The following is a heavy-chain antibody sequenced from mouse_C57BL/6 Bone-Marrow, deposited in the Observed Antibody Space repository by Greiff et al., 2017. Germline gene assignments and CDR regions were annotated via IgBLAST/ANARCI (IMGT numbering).Heavy chain of an antibody. D-gene: IGHD2-5*01. CDR3: ARPYSNYVFAY. CDR1: GFTFSSYG. V-gene: IGHV5-6*01. CDR2: ISSGGSYT. Sequence: EVQGVESGGDLVKPGGSLKLSCAASGFTFSSYGMSCVRQTPDKRLEWVATISSGGSYTYYPDSVKGRFTISRDNAKNTLYLQMSSLKSEDTAMYYCARPYSNYVFAYWGQGTLVTVSA. J-gene: IGHJ3*01.